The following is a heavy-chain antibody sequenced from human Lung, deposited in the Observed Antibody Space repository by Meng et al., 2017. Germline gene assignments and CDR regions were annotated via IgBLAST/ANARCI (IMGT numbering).Heavy chain of an antibody. D-gene: IGHD4-11*01. CDR2: INHSGST. J-gene: IGHJ4*02. V-gene: IGHV4-34*01. Sequence: APRQHGGAGLLKPSETLSLTCFFLGGSLSDYYWSRIRQPPGKGLEWIGEINHSGSTNYNPSLESRATISVDTSQNNLSLKLSSVTAADSAVYYCARGPTTMAHDFDYWGQGTLVTVSS. CDR3: ARGPTTMAHDFDY. CDR1: GGSLSDYY.